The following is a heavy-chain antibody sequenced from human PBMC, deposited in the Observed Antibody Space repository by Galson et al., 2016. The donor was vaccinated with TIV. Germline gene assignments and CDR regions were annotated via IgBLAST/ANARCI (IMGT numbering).Heavy chain of an antibody. CDR2: TNPRSGDT. D-gene: IGHD3-10*01. V-gene: IGHV1-2*02. J-gene: IGHJ4*02. Sequence: SVKVSCKASGYTFIYYYVHWVRQAPGQGLEWLGWTNPRSGDTKYKDNLQGRVTLTRDTSITTAYMALSGLRFDDSAVYYCARGWGSGSHHYFDYWGQGNLVTVSS. CDR1: GYTFIYYY. CDR3: ARGWGSGSHHYFDY.